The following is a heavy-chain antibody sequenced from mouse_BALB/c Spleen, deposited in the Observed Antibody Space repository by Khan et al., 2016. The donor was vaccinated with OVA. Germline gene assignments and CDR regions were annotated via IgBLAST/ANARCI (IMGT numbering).Heavy chain of an antibody. CDR3: AGSPGYYGSNYFDY. CDR2: ISSGGSFT. D-gene: IGHD1-1*01. J-gene: IGHJ2*01. CDR1: GFTFSGYG. V-gene: IGHV5-9-3*01. Sequence: EVELVESGGDLVKPGGSLKLSCAASGFTFSGYGMSWVRQTPEKRLEWVANISSGGSFTYYLDSVKGRFTISRDSAKNTLYLQTRSLRSEDTAMYYCAGSPGYYGSNYFDYWGQGTTLTVSS.